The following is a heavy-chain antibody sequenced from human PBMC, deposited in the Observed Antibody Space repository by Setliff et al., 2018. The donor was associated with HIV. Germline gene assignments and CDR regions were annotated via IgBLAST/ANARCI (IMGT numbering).Heavy chain of an antibody. CDR2: MYYSGNT. V-gene: IGHV4-59*01. Sequence: SETLSLTCTVSGVSISNYYWSWIRQPPGKGLQWIGYMYYSGNTNYNPSLKSRVTISVDTSKSQFSLKLNSVTAADTAVYYCARDQSDWFYWGQGTLVTVSS. CDR3: ARDQSDWFY. D-gene: IGHD3-3*01. CDR1: GVSISNYY. J-gene: IGHJ4*02.